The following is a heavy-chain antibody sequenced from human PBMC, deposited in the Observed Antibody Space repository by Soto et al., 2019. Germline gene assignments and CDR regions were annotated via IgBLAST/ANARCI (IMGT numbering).Heavy chain of an antibody. D-gene: IGHD3-16*02. J-gene: IGHJ5*02. V-gene: IGHV1-3*01. Sequence: ASVKVSCKASGYTFTSCAMHWVRQAPGQRLEWMGWINAGNGNTKYSQKFQGRVTITRDTSASTAYMELSSLRSEDTAVYYCAREQHDYVWGSYRYTPFDPWGQGTLVTVSS. CDR1: GYTFTSCA. CDR2: INAGNGNT. CDR3: AREQHDYVWGSYRYTPFDP.